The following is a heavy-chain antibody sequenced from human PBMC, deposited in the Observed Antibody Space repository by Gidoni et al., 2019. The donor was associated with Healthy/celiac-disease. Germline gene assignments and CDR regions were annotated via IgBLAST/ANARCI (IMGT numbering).Heavy chain of an antibody. V-gene: IGHV3-74*01. CDR3: ARDPYGSGTAVSIYYYYYMDV. J-gene: IGHJ6*03. CDR1: GFTFSSYW. D-gene: IGHD3-10*01. CDR2: INSDGSST. Sequence: EVQLVESGGGLVQPGGSLRLSCAASGFTFSSYWMHWVRQAPGKGLVWVSRINSDGSSTSYADSVKGRFTISRDNAKNTLYLQMNSLRAEDTAVYYCARDPYGSGTAVSIYYYYYMDVWGKGTTVTVSS.